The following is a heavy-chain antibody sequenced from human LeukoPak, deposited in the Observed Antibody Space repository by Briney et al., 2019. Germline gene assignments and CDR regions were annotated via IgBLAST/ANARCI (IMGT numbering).Heavy chain of an antibody. J-gene: IGHJ4*02. CDR3: AKEGGGRTFDY. CDR1: GFNFGYYA. V-gene: IGHV3-30*02. D-gene: IGHD4-23*01. CDR2: IRYDGGDT. Sequence: TGGSLRLSCAASGFNFGYYAMHWVRQAPGKGLDWVAFIRYDGGDTYYADSVRGRFTVSRDNPKNTLYLQMNSLTAEDTALYYCAKEGGGRTFDYWGQGTLVTVSS.